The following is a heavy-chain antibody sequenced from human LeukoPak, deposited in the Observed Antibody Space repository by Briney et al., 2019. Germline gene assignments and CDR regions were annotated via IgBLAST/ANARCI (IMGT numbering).Heavy chain of an antibody. CDR3: AREEFLHEIDSSGYFVY. V-gene: IGHV4-4*07. CDR1: GGSITGYY. CDR2: VYSSGVG. D-gene: IGHD3-22*01. J-gene: IGHJ4*02. Sequence: SETLSLTCTVSGGSITGYYWNWVRQPAGQGLEWLGRVYSSGVGNYNPSLTSRVTMSVDTSKNQFSLKLTSLTAADTAVYYCAREEFLHEIDSSGYFVYWGQGTLVTVSS.